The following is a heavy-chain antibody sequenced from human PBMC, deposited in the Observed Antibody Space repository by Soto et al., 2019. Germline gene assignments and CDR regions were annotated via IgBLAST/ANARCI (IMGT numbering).Heavy chain of an antibody. CDR3: AGDRRDILTGYRYYGMDV. J-gene: IGHJ6*02. D-gene: IGHD3-9*01. CDR1: GVSISSGAYY. Sequence: TLSLTCTVSGVSISSGAYYWSWIRQHPGKGLEWIGYIYYSGSTYYNPSLNSRVTISLDTSKNQFSLKLSSVTAADTAVYYCAGDRRDILTGYRYYGMDVWGQGTTVTVSS. CDR2: IYYSGST. V-gene: IGHV4-31*03.